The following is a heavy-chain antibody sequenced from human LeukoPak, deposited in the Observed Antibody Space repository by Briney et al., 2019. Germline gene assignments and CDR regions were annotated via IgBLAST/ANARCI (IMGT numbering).Heavy chain of an antibody. D-gene: IGHD4-17*01. V-gene: IGHV4-38-2*02. CDR3: ARETTVTSGWFDP. CDR2: IYHSGST. J-gene: IGHJ5*02. Sequence: SETLSLTCAVSGYSISSGYYWGWIRQPPGKGLEWIGSIYHSGSTYYNPSLKSRVTISVDTSKNQFSLKLSSVTAADTAVYYCARETTVTSGWFDPWGQGTLVTVSS. CDR1: GYSISSGYY.